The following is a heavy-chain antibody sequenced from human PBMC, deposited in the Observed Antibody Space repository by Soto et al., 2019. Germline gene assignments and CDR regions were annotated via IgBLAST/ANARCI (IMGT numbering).Heavy chain of an antibody. J-gene: IGHJ6*02. CDR1: GGTFSSYA. Sequence: QVQLVQSGAEVKKPGSSVKVSCKASGGTFSSYAISWVRQAPGQGLEWMGGIIPIFGTANYAQKFQGRVTITADESTSTAYRELSSLRSEDTAVYYCARALRFLEGYYYGMDVWGQGTTVTVSS. V-gene: IGHV1-69*01. CDR3: ARALRFLEGYYYGMDV. CDR2: IIPIFGTA. D-gene: IGHD3-3*01.